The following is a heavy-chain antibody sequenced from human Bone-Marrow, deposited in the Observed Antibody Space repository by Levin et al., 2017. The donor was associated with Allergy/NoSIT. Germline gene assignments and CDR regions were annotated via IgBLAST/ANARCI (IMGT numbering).Heavy chain of an antibody. J-gene: IGHJ3*02. CDR1: VFTFRTHD. V-gene: IGHV3-13*01. CDR3: ARYNYEYNALDI. Sequence: GESLKISCAASVFTFRTHDMHWVRQGTGKGLEWVSTIGTAGDTYYPDSVRGRFTISRENAKNSLYLQMNGLSAGDTAVYYCARYNYEYNALDIWGQGTMVTVSS. CDR2: IGTAGDT. D-gene: IGHD5-18*01.